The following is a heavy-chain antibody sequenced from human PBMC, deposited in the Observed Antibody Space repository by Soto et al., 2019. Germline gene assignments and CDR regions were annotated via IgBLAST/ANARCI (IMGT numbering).Heavy chain of an antibody. D-gene: IGHD3-22*01. J-gene: IGHJ4*02. V-gene: IGHV4-30-4*01. CDR3: ARRADYDSSGYYFLDY. CDR2: IYDSGST. Sequence: SETLSLTCTVSGGSISSGDYYWSWIRQPPGKGLEWIGYIYDSGSTYYNPSLKSRVTISVDTSKNQFSLKLNSVTAADTAVYYCARRADYDSSGYYFLDYCGQGTLVTVS. CDR1: GGSISSGDYY.